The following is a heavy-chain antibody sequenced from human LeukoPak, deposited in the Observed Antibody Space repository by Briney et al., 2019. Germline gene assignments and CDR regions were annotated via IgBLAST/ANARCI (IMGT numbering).Heavy chain of an antibody. CDR3: AIAAAGNFGDY. CDR2: ISPNSGDT. Sequence: ASVKVSCKASGYTFTGYYMHWVRQAPGQGLEWMGWISPNSGDTNYAQKFQGRVTMTRDTSISTAYMELSRLRSDDTAVYYCAIAAAGNFGDYWGQGTLVTVSS. D-gene: IGHD6-13*01. CDR1: GYTFTGYY. J-gene: IGHJ4*02. V-gene: IGHV1-2*02.